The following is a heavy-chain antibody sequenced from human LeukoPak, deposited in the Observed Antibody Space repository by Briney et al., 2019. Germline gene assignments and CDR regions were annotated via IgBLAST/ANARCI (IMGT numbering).Heavy chain of an antibody. D-gene: IGHD3-9*01. CDR1: GFTFSSYG. CDR2: INWNGGST. Sequence: GGSLRLSCAASGFTFSSYGMHWVRQAPGKGLEWVSGINWNGGSTGYADSVKGRFTISRDNAKNSLYLQMNSLRAEDTALYHCAREALRGSGLFDPWGQGTLVTVSS. CDR3: AREALRGSGLFDP. J-gene: IGHJ5*02. V-gene: IGHV3-20*01.